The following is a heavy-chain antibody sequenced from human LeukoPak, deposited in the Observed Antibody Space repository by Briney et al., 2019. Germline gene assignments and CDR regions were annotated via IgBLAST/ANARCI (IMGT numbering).Heavy chain of an antibody. CDR1: GYTFTYYG. CDR2: INTNTGNP. Sequence: ASVKVSCKASGYTFTYYGLNWVRQAPGQGLECLGVINTNTGNPTYGQGFTGQFVFSFDTSVSTAYLEISSLKAEDTAIYYCARSRRVVVPSTLNSADDYYYYMDVWGKGTTVTVSS. V-gene: IGHV7-4-1*02. J-gene: IGHJ6*03. CDR3: ARSRRVVVPSTLNSADDYYYYMDV. D-gene: IGHD2-15*01.